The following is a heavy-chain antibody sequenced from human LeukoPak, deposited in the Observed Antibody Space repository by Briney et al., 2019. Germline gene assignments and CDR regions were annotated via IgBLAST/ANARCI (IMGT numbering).Heavy chain of an antibody. V-gene: IGHV5-51*01. CDR1: GYSFTSYW. J-gene: IGHJ4*02. D-gene: IGHD2-15*01. CDR2: IYHGDSGT. Sequence: GESLKISCKGSGYSFTSYWIGWVRQMPGKGLEWMGIIYHGDSGTRYSPSFQGQVTISADKSISTAYLQWSSLEASDTAMYYCARRPRYCSGGSCYIDYWGQGTLVTVSS. CDR3: ARRPRYCSGGSCYIDY.